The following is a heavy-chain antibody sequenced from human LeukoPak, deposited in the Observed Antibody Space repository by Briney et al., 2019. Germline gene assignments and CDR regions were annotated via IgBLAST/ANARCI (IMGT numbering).Heavy chain of an antibody. D-gene: IGHD4-17*01. V-gene: IGHV3-21*01. CDR3: ARHRTTVTTYNWFDP. CDR1: GFTFSSYS. J-gene: IGHJ5*02. CDR2: ISSSSSYI. Sequence: GGSLRLSCTASGFTFSSYSMNWVRQAPGKGLEWVSSISSSSSYIYYADSVKGRFTISRDNAKNSLYLQMNSLRAEDTAVYYCARHRTTVTTYNWFDPWGQGTLVTVSS.